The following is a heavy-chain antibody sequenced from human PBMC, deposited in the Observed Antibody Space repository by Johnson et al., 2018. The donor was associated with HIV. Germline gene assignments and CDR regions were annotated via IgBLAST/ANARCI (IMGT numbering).Heavy chain of an antibody. CDR3: AKDQWRSSWTNDAFAM. D-gene: IGHD6-13*01. J-gene: IGHJ3*02. CDR2: IGTAGDT. Sequence: EMQLVESGGNLVKPGRSLRLYCAASGFTFDDYGMSWVRQAPGKGLEWVSGIGTAGDTYYADSVKGRFTISRDNSRNTLYLQMNSLRVEDTAVYYCAKDQWRSSWTNDAFAMWGQGTMVTVSS. V-gene: IGHV3-23*04. CDR1: GFTFDDYG.